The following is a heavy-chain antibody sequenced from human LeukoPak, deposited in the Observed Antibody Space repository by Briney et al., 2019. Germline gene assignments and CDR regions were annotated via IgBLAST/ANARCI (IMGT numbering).Heavy chain of an antibody. CDR2: VSTGSNYI. D-gene: IGHD3-3*01. CDR3: ARVFRPPLTVFIIRGAFDI. J-gene: IGHJ3*02. CDR1: GFTFSSYS. V-gene: IGHV3-21*01. Sequence: GGSLRLSCTASGFTFSSYSLNWVRQAPGKGLEWVSSVSTGSNYIYYADSVKGRFTISRDNDKNSLYFQMNSLRVEDTAVYYCARVFRPPLTVFIIRGAFDIWGQGTMVTVSS.